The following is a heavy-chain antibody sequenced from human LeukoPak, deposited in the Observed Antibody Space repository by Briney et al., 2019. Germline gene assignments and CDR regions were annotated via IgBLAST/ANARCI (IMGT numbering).Heavy chain of an antibody. J-gene: IGHJ6*03. CDR3: AKDRVERYCSSTSCSYYYYYYYMDV. CDR1: GFTFSSYA. V-gene: IGHV3-23*01. CDR2: ISGSGGST. Sequence: GGSLRLSCAASGFTFSSYAMSWVRQAPGKGLEWVSAISGSGGSTYYADSVKGRFTISRDNSKNTLYLQMNSLRAEDTAVYYCAKDRVERYCSSTSCSYYYYYYYMDVWGKGTTVTVSS. D-gene: IGHD2-2*01.